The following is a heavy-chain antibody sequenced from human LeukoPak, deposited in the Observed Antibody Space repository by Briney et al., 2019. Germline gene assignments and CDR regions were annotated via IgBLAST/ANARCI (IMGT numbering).Heavy chain of an antibody. V-gene: IGHV3-23*01. CDR1: GLTFSSYA. Sequence: PGGSLRLSCAASGLTFSSYAMSWVRQAPGKGLEWVSAISGSGGSTYYADSVKGRFTISRDNSKNTLYLQMNSLRAEDTAVYYCAKEEGSRYCSSTSCYKYNWFDPWGQGTLVTVSS. CDR2: ISGSGGST. J-gene: IGHJ5*02. D-gene: IGHD2-2*01. CDR3: AKEEGSRYCSSTSCYKYNWFDP.